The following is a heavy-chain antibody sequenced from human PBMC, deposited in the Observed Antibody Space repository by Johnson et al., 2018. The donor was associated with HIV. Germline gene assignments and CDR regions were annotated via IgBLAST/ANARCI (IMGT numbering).Heavy chain of an antibody. V-gene: IGHV3-64*01. CDR2: ISSDGGNT. D-gene: IGHD6-13*01. CDR1: GFTFNSYA. CDR3: GRGRAAVSSSWYGAFDI. Sequence: VQLVESGGGLVQPGVSLRLSCAASGFTFNSYAMHWVRQAPGKGLEYVSAISSDGGNTYYGNSVKGRFTISRDNSKNTLYLQMGSLRAEDMGVYYCGRGRAAVSSSWYGAFDIWGQGTMVTVSS. J-gene: IGHJ3*02.